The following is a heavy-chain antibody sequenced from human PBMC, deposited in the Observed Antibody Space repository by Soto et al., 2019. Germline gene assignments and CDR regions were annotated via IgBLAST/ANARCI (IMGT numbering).Heavy chain of an antibody. CDR2: IYYSGST. J-gene: IGHJ6*02. Sequence: SETLSLSCTVSGGSISSYDWSWIRQPPGKGLEWIGYIYYSGSTNYNPSLKSRVTISVDTSKNQFSLKLSSVTAADTAVYYCARTRIAVANYYYYGMDVWGQGTTVTVSS. CDR3: ARTRIAVANYYYYGMDV. V-gene: IGHV4-59*01. D-gene: IGHD6-19*01. CDR1: GGSISSYD.